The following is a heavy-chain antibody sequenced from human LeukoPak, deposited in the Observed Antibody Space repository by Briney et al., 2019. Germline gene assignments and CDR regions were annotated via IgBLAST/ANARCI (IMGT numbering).Heavy chain of an antibody. D-gene: IGHD5-12*01. CDR3: AKDYDDSYDGMDF. Sequence: GGSLRLSCAASGFTFINYAMDWVRQAPGKGLEWVSAISGGGGATYYADSVKGRFTISRDNSKNTLYRQMNSLRPEDTAVYYCAKDYDDSYDGMDFWGQGTTVTVSS. J-gene: IGHJ6*02. CDR1: GFTFINYA. V-gene: IGHV3-23*01. CDR2: ISGGGGAT.